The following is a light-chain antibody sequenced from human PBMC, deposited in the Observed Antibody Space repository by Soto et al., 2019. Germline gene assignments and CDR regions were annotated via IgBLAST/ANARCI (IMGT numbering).Light chain of an antibody. CDR1: QSVSSD. J-gene: IGKJ1*01. V-gene: IGKV3-15*01. CDR2: SAS. Sequence: IVMTQSPATLSVSPGERATLSCRASQSVSSDLAWYHQKPGQAPRLLIYSASTRATGIPARFSGSGSGTEFTLTINSLQSEDFAVYFCQQSNDWPRTFRQGTKVDIK. CDR3: QQSNDWPRT.